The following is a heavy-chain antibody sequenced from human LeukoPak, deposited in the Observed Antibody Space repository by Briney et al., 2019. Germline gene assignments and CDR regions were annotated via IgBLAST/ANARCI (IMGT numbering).Heavy chain of an antibody. CDR1: GFTFSDYY. J-gene: IGHJ4*02. V-gene: IGHV3-11*04. D-gene: IGHD4-17*01. CDR3: ARDRDYAFDY. Sequence: GGSLRLSCAASGFTFSDYYMSWIRQAPGKGLEWISYINSDIYSNTIYYADTVKGRFTISRDNGKNSLYLQMNSLRDEDTAVYYCARDRDYAFDYWGQGTLVTVSS. CDR2: INSDIYSNTI.